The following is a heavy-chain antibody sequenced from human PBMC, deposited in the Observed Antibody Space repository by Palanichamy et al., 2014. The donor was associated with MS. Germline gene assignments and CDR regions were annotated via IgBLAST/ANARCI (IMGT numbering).Heavy chain of an antibody. Sequence: QVHLVQSGPEVKKPGASVRVSCKASGYTFTSYGFSWVRQAPGQGLEWMGWITAYNGNTNYTQKFQGRVTMTTDTSTSTAYMDLRSLTSDDTAVYYCTRDKGFYDSRYPGSNYWGQGTLVIVSS. CDR2: ITAYNGNT. J-gene: IGHJ4*02. V-gene: IGHV1-18*01. CDR3: TRDKGFYDSRYPGSNY. D-gene: IGHD3-22*01. CDR1: GYTFTSYG.